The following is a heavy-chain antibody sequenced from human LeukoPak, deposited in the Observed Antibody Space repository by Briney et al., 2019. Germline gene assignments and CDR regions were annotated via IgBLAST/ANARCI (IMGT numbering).Heavy chain of an antibody. V-gene: IGHV4-39*01. D-gene: IGHD3-16*01. CDR2: ICYSGST. J-gene: IGHJ4*02. Sequence: PSETLSLTCSVSGGSISISTYYWGSIRRPPGKGLEWIGSICYSGSTYYNPSLKSRVTVSVDTSKNQFSPNLSPVTAADTAVYYCVRGSTLRHYQYWGQGTLVTVSS. CDR3: VRGSTLRHYQY. CDR1: GGSISISTYY.